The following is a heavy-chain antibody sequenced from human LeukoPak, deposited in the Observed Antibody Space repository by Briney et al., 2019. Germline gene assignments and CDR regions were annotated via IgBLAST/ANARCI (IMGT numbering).Heavy chain of an antibody. J-gene: IGHJ6*02. V-gene: IGHV4-31*03. CDR1: GGSISSGGYY. D-gene: IGHD3-3*01. CDR3: ARAIPYYDFWSGRGGYYGMDV. Sequence: PSETLSLTCTVSGGSISSGGYYWSWIRQHPGKGLEWIGYIYYSGSTYYNPSLKSRVTISVDTSKNQFSLKLSSVTAADTAEYYCARAIPYYDFWSGRGGYYGMDVWGQGTTVTVSS. CDR2: IYYSGST.